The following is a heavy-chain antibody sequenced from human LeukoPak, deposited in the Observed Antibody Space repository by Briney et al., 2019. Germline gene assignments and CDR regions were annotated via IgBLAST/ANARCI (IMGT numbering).Heavy chain of an antibody. CDR3: SRQYSSNYYSDY. CDR1: GGSFSNHY. D-gene: IGHD5-18*01. Sequence: SETLSLTCAVHGGSFSNHYWSWIRQAPGKGLEWIGDINHRGTSNYNPSLKSRVTLSVDTSKTQFSLNLSSVTAADTAIYYGSRQYSSNYYSDYWGQGTLVTVSS. J-gene: IGHJ4*02. V-gene: IGHV4-34*01. CDR2: INHRGTS.